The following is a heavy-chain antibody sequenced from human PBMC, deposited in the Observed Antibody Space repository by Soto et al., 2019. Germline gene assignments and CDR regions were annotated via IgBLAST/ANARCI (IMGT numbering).Heavy chain of an antibody. CDR3: ARDFRLAAAGLRYYYYGMDV. CDR2: IGTAGDT. D-gene: IGHD6-13*01. J-gene: IGHJ6*02. Sequence: GGSLRLSCAASGFTFSSYDMHWVRQATGKGLEWVSAIGTAGDTYYPGSVKGRFTISRENAKNSLYLQMNSLRAGDTAVYYCARDFRLAAAGLRYYYYGMDVWGQGTTVTVYS. V-gene: IGHV3-13*01. CDR1: GFTFSSYD.